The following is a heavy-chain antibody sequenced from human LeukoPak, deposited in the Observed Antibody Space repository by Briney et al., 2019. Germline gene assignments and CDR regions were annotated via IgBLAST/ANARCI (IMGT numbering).Heavy chain of an antibody. CDR1: GGSFSGYY. CDR3: ARGRRFPY. CDR2: INHSGST. J-gene: IGHJ4*02. D-gene: IGHD4-17*01. Sequence: SETLSLTCAVYGGSFSGYYWSWIRQPPGKGLEWIGEINHSGSTNYNPSLKSRVTISVDTSKNQFSLKLSSVTAADTAVYYCARGRRFPYWGQGTLVTVSS. V-gene: IGHV4-34*01.